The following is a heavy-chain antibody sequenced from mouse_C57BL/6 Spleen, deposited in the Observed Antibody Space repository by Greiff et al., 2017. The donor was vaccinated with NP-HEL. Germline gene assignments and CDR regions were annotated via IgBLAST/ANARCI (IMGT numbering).Heavy chain of an antibody. V-gene: IGHV1-82*01. CDR2: IYPGDGDT. CDR1: GYAFSSSW. Sequence: VQLQQSGPELVKPGASVKISCKASGYAFSSSWMNWVKQRPGKGLEWSGRIYPGDGDTNYNGKFKGKATLTADKSSSTAYMQLSSLTAEDSAVYFCARLDDGYWGQGTSVTVSS. J-gene: IGHJ4*01. D-gene: IGHD2-3*01. CDR3: ARLDDGY.